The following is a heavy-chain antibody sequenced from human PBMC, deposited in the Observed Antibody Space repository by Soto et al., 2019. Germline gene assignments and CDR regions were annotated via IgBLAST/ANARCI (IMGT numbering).Heavy chain of an antibody. CDR1: GFTFTSSA. Sequence: SGKVSCKASGFTFTSSAVQWVRQARGQRLEWIGWIVVGSGNTNYAQKFQERVTITRDMSTSTAYMELSSLRSEDTAVYYCAADPSYGDHVYYYYCGMDVWGQGTTVTVSS. D-gene: IGHD4-17*01. V-gene: IGHV1-58*01. J-gene: IGHJ6*02. CDR3: AADPSYGDHVYYYYCGMDV. CDR2: IVVGSGNT.